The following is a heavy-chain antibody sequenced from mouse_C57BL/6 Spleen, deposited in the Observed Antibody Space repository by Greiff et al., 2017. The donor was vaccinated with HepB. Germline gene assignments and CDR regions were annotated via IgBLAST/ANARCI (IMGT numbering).Heavy chain of an antibody. J-gene: IGHJ1*03. CDR3: ARIYYYGSSYEYFDV. CDR2: INYDGSST. V-gene: IGHV5-16*01. D-gene: IGHD1-1*01. Sequence: DVHLVESEGGLVQPGSSMKLSCTASGFTFSDYYMAWVRQVPEKGLEWVANINYDGSSTYYLDSLKSRFIISRDNAKNILYLQMSSLKSEDTATYYCARIYYYGSSYEYFDVWGTGTTVTVSS. CDR1: GFTFSDYY.